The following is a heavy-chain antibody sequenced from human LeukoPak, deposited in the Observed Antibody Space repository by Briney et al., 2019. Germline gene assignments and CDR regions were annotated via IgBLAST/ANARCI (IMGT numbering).Heavy chain of an antibody. Sequence: PGGSLRLSCAASGFTFSDYYMSWIRQAPGKGLEWVSYISSNGSTIYYADSVKGRFTISRDNAKNSLYLQMNSLRAEDTAVYYCARDSSSSKGRNYYYYYYMDVWGKGTTVTVSS. J-gene: IGHJ6*03. D-gene: IGHD6-6*01. CDR3: ARDSSSSKGRNYYYYYYMDV. CDR1: GFTFSDYY. V-gene: IGHV3-11*04. CDR2: ISSNGSTI.